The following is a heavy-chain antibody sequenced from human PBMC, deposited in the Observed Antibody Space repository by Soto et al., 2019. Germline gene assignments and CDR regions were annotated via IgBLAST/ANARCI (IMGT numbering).Heavy chain of an antibody. V-gene: IGHV3-23*01. J-gene: IGHJ2*01. CDR3: AKDREQVVPYSYFDV. CDR1: GFTFSIFT. CDR2: ISGNGAST. Sequence: EVQLLESGGGLVQPGKSLRLSCAASGFTFSIFTMNWVRQAPGKGVEWVSAISGNGASTYYADSVKGRFTISRDSSKNTLYLELNSLRAEDTAVYYCAKDREQVVPYSYFDVWGRGTLVTVSS. D-gene: IGHD6-6*01.